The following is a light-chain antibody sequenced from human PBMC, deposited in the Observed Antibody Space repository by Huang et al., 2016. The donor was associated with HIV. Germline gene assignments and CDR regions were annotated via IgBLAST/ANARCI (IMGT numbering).Light chain of an antibody. Sequence: DIQMTQSPSSLSASVGDRVTITCRASQGISNSLAWYQQKPGKAPKLLLYAASRLKSGVPSRFSGSGSGTDYTLTISSLQPEDFATYYCQQYYSIPPITFGQGTRLEIK. CDR1: QGISNS. CDR2: AAS. CDR3: QQYYSIPPIT. V-gene: IGKV1-NL1*01. J-gene: IGKJ5*01.